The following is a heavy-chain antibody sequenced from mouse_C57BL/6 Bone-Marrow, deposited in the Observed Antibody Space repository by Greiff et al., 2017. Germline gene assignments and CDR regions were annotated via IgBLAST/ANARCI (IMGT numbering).Heavy chain of an antibody. CDR2: ISYDGSN. D-gene: IGHD2-3*01. CDR1: GYSITSGYY. V-gene: IGHV3-6*01. J-gene: IGHJ3*01. CDR3: ARGGWLPRFAY. Sequence: VQLKESGPGLVKPSQSLSLTCSVTGYSITSGYYWNWIRQYPGNKLEWMGYISYDGSNNYNPSLKNRISITHDTSKNQFFLKLNSVTTEDTATYYSARGGWLPRFAYWGQGTLVTVSA.